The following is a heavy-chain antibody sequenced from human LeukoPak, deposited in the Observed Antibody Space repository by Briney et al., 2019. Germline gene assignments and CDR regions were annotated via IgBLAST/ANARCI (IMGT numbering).Heavy chain of an antibody. CDR1: GYTLTELS. J-gene: IGHJ4*02. CDR3: ATVAYSSGWDEGFDY. CDR2: FDPEDGEA. D-gene: IGHD6-19*01. Sequence: EASVKVSRKVSGYTLTELSMHWVRQAPGKGLEWMGGFDPEDGEAIYAQKFQGRVTMTEDTSTDTAYMELSSLRSEDTAVYYCATVAYSSGWDEGFDYWGQGTLVTVSS. V-gene: IGHV1-24*01.